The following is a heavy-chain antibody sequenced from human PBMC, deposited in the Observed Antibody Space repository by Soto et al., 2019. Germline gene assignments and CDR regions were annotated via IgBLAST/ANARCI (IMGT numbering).Heavy chain of an antibody. CDR1: GFTFSSYG. CDR2: IWYDGSNK. Sequence: GGSLRLSCAASGFTFSSYGMHWVRQAPGKGLEWVAVIWYDGSNKYYADSVKGRFTISRDNSKNTLYLQMKSLRGEDTAVYYCARVLRGGWSSAYYYGMDVWGQGTTVTVYS. J-gene: IGHJ6*02. V-gene: IGHV3-33*01. CDR3: ARVLRGGWSSAYYYGMDV. D-gene: IGHD6-19*01.